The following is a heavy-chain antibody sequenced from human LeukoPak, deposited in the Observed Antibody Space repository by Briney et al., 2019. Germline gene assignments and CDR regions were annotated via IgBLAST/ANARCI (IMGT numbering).Heavy chain of an antibody. D-gene: IGHD5-12*01. J-gene: IGHJ4*02. Sequence: ASVKVSCKASGYTFTGYYMHWVRQAPGQGLEWMEWINPNSGGTNYEQKFQGRVTMTRDTSISTAYMELSRPRSDDTAVYYCASSRGYSGYDFYFVYNYWGQGTLVTVSS. V-gene: IGHV1-2*02. CDR2: INPNSGGT. CDR1: GYTFTGYY. CDR3: ASSRGYSGYDFYFVYNY.